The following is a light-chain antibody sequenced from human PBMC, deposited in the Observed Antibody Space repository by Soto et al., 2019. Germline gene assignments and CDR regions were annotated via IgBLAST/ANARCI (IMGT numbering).Light chain of an antibody. Sequence: DIQMTQSPSSLSASVGDRVTITCRASQGISSYLAWYQQKPGKVPKLLIYAASKLQSGVPSRFSGSGSGTDFTFTISSLQPEDIATYYCQQYDNLPLTFGGGTKVDIK. J-gene: IGKJ4*01. CDR3: QQYDNLPLT. V-gene: IGKV1-33*01. CDR1: QGISSY. CDR2: AAS.